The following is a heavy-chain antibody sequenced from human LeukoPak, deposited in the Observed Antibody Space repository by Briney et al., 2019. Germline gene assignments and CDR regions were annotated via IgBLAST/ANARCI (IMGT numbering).Heavy chain of an antibody. CDR3: AKDLDIAPDDFPVRIVY. Sequence: PAGALRLSCAASGFTLSSYALSWLRPAPGKGLEWVSSISGSGGSTYYADSVKGRFTISRDNSKNTLYLQMNSLRAEDTAVYYCAKDLDIAPDDFPVRIVYWGQGTLVTVSS. J-gene: IGHJ4*02. CDR2: ISGSGGST. V-gene: IGHV3-23*01. CDR1: GFTLSSYA. D-gene: IGHD3-3*01.